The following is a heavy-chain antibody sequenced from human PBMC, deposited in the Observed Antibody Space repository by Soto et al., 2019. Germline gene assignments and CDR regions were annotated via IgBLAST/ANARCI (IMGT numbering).Heavy chain of an antibody. Sequence: VQLVESGGGLIQPGGSLRLSCAASGFTVSSNYMSWVRQAPGKGLEWVSVIYSGDTTYYADSVKGRFTISRDHSKNTLYLQMNSLRAEDTAVYYCARDLRTLYGMDVWGQGTTVTVSS. CDR1: GFTVSSNY. CDR2: IYSGDTT. J-gene: IGHJ6*02. CDR3: ARDLRTLYGMDV. V-gene: IGHV3-53*01.